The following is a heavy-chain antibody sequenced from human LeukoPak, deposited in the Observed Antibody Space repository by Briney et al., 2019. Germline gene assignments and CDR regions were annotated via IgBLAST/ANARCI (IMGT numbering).Heavy chain of an antibody. J-gene: IGHJ4*02. D-gene: IGHD6-19*01. V-gene: IGHV4-39*01. CDR3: ARRVTPTYHTSSGWPYYFDY. CDR1: GGSISSSSYY. Sequence: SETLSLTCTVSGGSISSSSYYWGWIRQPPGKGLEWIGSIYYSGSTYYNPSLKSRVTISVDTSKNQFSLKLSSVTAADTAVYYFARRVTPTYHTSSGWPYYFDYWGQGTLVTVSS. CDR2: IYYSGST.